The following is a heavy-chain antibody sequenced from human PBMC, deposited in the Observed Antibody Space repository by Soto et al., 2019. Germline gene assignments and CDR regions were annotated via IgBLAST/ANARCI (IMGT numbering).Heavy chain of an antibody. CDR1: GFTFSSYG. Sequence: GGSLRLSCAASGFTFSSYGMHWVRQAPGKGLEWVAVIWYDGSNKYYADSVKGRFTISRDNSKNTLYLQMNSLRAEDTAVYYCARDNWRYFSSTSCYTVYWARGTLVTVSS. CDR3: ARDNWRYFSSTSCYTVY. V-gene: IGHV3-33*01. D-gene: IGHD2-2*02. CDR2: IWYDGSNK. J-gene: IGHJ1*01.